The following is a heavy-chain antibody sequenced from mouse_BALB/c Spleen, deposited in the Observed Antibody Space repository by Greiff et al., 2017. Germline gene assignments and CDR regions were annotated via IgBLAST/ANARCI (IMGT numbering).Heavy chain of an antibody. J-gene: IGHJ1*01. CDR3: ARYDWYFDV. CDR2: ISDGGSYT. D-gene: IGHD2-14*01. V-gene: IGHV5-4*02. Sequence: EVKLVESGGGLVKPGGSLKLSCAASGFTFSDYYMYWVRQTPEKRLEWVATISDGGSYTYYPDSVKGRFTISRDNAKNNLYLQMSSLKSEDTAMYYCARYDWYFDVWGAGTTVTVSS. CDR1: GFTFSDYY.